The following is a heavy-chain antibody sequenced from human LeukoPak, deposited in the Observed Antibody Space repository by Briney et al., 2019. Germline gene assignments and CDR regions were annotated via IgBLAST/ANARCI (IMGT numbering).Heavy chain of an antibody. CDR3: AKTRVCFDY. CDR2: ISGSGGST. Sequence: GESLKISCAASGFTFSSYAMSWVRQAPGKGLEWVSAISGSGGSTYYADSVKGRFTISRDNSKNTLYLQMNSLRAEDTAVYYCAKTRVCFDYWGQGTLVTVSS. D-gene: IGHD2-8*01. V-gene: IGHV3-23*01. J-gene: IGHJ4*02. CDR1: GFTFSSYA.